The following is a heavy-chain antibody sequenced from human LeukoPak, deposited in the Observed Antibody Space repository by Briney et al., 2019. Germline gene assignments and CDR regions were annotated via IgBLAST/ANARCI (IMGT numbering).Heavy chain of an antibody. CDR1: GGSISSYY. Sequence: SETLSLTCTVSGGSISSYYWSWIRQPPGKGLEWIGYIYYSGSTNYNPSLKSRVTISVDTSKNQFSLKLSSVTAADTAVYYCARSYSTITMVRGFDSWGQGTLVTVSS. CDR2: IYYSGST. J-gene: IGHJ5*01. D-gene: IGHD3-10*01. CDR3: ARSYSTITMVRGFDS. V-gene: IGHV4-59*01.